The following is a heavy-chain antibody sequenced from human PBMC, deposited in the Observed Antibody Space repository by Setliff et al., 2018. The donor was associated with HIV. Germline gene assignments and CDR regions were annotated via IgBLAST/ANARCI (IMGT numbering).Heavy chain of an antibody. CDR3: ARDKDEDYGSTSFDY. CDR2: ISRDGNTI. D-gene: IGHD4-17*01. CDR1: GFTFSDYY. J-gene: IGHJ4*02. V-gene: IGHV3-11*01. Sequence: PGGSLRLSCAASGFTFSDYYMSWLRQAPGKGLEWVPYISRDGNTIYYADSVKGRFTISRDNAKNSLYLQLNSLRPEDTAVYYCARDKDEDYGSTSFDYWGQGILVTVSS.